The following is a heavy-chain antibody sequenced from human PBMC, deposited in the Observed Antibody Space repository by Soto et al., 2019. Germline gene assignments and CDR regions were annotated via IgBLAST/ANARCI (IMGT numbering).Heavy chain of an antibody. D-gene: IGHD3-22*01. Sequence: SETLSLTCTVSGDSVSSGSYYWSWIRQPPGKGLEWIGYIYSSGSTKYNPSLESRVTISMDTSKNYFSPKLTSVTAADTAMYYCARTDSNGRWPAWYWGQGALVTVSS. CDR1: GDSVSSGSYY. CDR3: ARTDSNGRWPAWY. V-gene: IGHV4-61*01. J-gene: IGHJ4*02. CDR2: IYSSGST.